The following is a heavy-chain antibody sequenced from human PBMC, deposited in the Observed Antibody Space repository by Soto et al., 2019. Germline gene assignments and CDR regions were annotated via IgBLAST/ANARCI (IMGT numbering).Heavy chain of an antibody. CDR1: GGSNSSGGYS. D-gene: IGHD4-4*01. V-gene: IGHV4-30-2*01. Sequence: QLQLQESGSGLVKPSQTLSLTCAVSGGSNSSGGYSWSWIRQPPGKGLEWIGYIYHSGSTYYNPSLKSRVTISVDRSKNQFSLKLSSVTAADTAVYYCAGSTAYYYYGMDVWGQGTTVTVSS. CDR2: IYHSGST. J-gene: IGHJ6*02. CDR3: AGSTAYYYYGMDV.